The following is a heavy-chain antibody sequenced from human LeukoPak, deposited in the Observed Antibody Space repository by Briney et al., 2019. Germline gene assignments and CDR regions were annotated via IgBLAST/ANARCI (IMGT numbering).Heavy chain of an antibody. D-gene: IGHD4-17*01. CDR3: ARVPLRAVTRGAFDI. CDR1: GGSISSYY. CDR2: IYTSGST. J-gene: IGHJ3*02. Sequence: SETLSLTCTVSGGSISSYYWSWIRQPAGKGLEWIGRIYTSGSTNYNPSLKSRVTMSVDTSKNRFSLKLSSVTAADTAVYYCARVPLRAVTRGAFDIWGQGTMVTVSS. V-gene: IGHV4-4*07.